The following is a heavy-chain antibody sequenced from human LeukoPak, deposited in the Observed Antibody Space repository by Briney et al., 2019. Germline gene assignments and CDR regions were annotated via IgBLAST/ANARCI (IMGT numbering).Heavy chain of an antibody. V-gene: IGHV3-23*01. D-gene: IGHD3-10*01. CDR1: GFTFSSYA. J-gene: IGHJ6*03. Sequence: GGSLRLSCAASGFTFSSYAMSWVRQAPGKGLEWVSAISGSGGSTYYADSVQGRFTISRDDAKNSLYLQMNSLRAEDTAVYYCARHFGSGSYYYHYMDVWGKGTTVTVSS. CDR3: ARHFGSGSYYYHYMDV. CDR2: ISGSGGST.